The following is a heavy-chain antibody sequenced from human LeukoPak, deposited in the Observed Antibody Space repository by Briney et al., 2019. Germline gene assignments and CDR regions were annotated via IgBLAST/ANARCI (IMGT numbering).Heavy chain of an antibody. CDR1: GYTFTGYF. D-gene: IGHD3-10*01. Sequence: ASVKVSCKSSGYTFTGYFLHWVRQAPGQGLEWMGWISAYNGNTNYAQKLQGRVTMTTDTSTSTAYMELRSLRSDDTAVYYCARSAGVTMVRGVSDYWGQGTLVTVSS. V-gene: IGHV1-18*04. CDR3: ARSAGVTMVRGVSDY. J-gene: IGHJ4*02. CDR2: ISAYNGNT.